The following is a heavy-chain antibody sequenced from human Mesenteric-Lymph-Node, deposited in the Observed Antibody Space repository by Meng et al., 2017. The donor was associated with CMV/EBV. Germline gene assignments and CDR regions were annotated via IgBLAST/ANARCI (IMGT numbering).Heavy chain of an antibody. CDR1: GAAITSSTYY. CDR3: ATMGWGTAVSG. Sequence: SETLSLTCTVSGAAITSSTYYWGWIRQPPGKGPEWIGSIYRDGSTNYNPSLMSRVMISLDTSKNQISLKVASVTAADTAVYYCATMGWGTAVSGWGQGTLVTVSS. D-gene: IGHD3-10*01. V-gene: IGHV4-39*07. J-gene: IGHJ4*02. CDR2: IYRDGST.